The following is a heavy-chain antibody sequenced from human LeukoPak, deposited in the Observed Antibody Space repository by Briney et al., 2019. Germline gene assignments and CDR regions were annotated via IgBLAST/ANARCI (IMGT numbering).Heavy chain of an antibody. V-gene: IGHV3-48*01. CDR3: ARDPQLVNNYLNYYMDV. D-gene: IGHD6-6*01. CDR2: ISSASRTI. Sequence: GGSLRLSCVGSGFTLNRHSMNWVRQAPGKGPEWISYISSASRTIFYADSVRGRFTVSRDNAKNSLYLQMHSLRAEDTAVYFCARDPQLVNNYLNYYMDVWGKGTTVTVSS. J-gene: IGHJ6*03. CDR1: GFTLNRHS.